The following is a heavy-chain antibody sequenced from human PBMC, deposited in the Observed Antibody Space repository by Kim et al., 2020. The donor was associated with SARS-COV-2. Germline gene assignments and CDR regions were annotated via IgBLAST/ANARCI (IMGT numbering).Heavy chain of an antibody. Sequence: GGSLRLSCVASGFGFSNSWMRWIRQGPGKGLEWVGRIKSIRSGGTADYAEAVKGRFTISRDDEKNTLYLEMNNLKTEDTAVYYCTANGDDYFEHWGQGALVTVSA. J-gene: IGHJ4*02. CDR2: IKSIRSGGTA. D-gene: IGHD2-21*01. CDR3: TANGDDYFEH. CDR1: GFGFSNSW. V-gene: IGHV3-15*01.